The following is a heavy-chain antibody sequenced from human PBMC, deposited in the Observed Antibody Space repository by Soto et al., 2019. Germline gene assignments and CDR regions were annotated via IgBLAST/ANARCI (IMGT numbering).Heavy chain of an antibody. D-gene: IGHD3-16*01. J-gene: IGHJ5*02. CDR1: GFTFSDYH. CDR2: IRSSGSTI. Sequence: QVQLVESGGGLVKPGGSLRLSCAASGFTFSDYHMSWIRQAPGTGLAWVSYIRSSGSTIYYADSVRGRFTTSSDNAETSLYLRMNSLRADATAVYYCARGIGAPHGFEPWGQGTLVTGSS. V-gene: IGHV3-11*01. CDR3: ARGIGAPHGFEP.